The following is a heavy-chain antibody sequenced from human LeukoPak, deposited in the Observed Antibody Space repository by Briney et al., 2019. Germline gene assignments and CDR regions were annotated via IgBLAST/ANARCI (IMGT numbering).Heavy chain of an antibody. J-gene: IGHJ3*02. Sequence: PGRSLRLSCAASGFTFSSYGMHWVRQAPGKGLEWVAVIWYDGSNNYYADSVKGRFTISRDNSKNTLYLQMNSLRAEDTAVYYCASGPLWFGGIGDAFDIWGQGTMVTVSS. CDR2: IWYDGSNN. V-gene: IGHV3-33*01. CDR1: GFTFSSYG. D-gene: IGHD3-10*01. CDR3: ASGPLWFGGIGDAFDI.